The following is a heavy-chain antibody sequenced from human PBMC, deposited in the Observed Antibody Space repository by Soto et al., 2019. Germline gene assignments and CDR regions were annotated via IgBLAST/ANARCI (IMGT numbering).Heavy chain of an antibody. J-gene: IGHJ5*02. D-gene: IGHD3-3*02. Sequence: QVQLQESGPGLVKPSETLSLTCTVSGGSINSYYWSWIRQPPGKGLEWIGYIYYSGRTHYHPSLKSRTTISADTSKNQFALKLGSGTSADTAVYYCAIHISSATNTAAIMAFDAWGQGTLVTVSS. CDR3: AIHISSATNTAAIMAFDA. CDR1: GGSINSYY. V-gene: IGHV4-59*08. CDR2: IYYSGRT.